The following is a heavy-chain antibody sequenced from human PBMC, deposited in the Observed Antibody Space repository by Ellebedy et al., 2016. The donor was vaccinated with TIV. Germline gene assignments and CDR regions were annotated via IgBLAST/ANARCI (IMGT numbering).Heavy chain of an antibody. CDR1: GGSISSYY. CDR2: IYTSGST. J-gene: IGHJ4*02. V-gene: IGHV4-4*07. CDR3: ARGTVPGALDY. Sequence: SETLSLTXTVSGGSISSYYWTWIRQPAGKGLEWIGRIYTSGSTNHNPSLKSRVTMSVDTSKNQFSLKLNSVTAADTAVYYCARGTVPGALDYWGQGTLVTVSS. D-gene: IGHD2-2*01.